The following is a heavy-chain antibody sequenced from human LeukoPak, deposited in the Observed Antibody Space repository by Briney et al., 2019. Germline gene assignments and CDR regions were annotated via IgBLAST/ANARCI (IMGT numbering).Heavy chain of an antibody. CDR2: INHSGST. V-gene: IGHV4-34*01. CDR3: AIYYDYYDSSGYWVLIDY. CDR1: GGSFSGYY. J-gene: IGHJ4*02. Sequence: PSETLSLTCAVYGGSFSGYYWSWIRQPPGKGLEWIWEINHSGSTNYNPSLKSRATISVDTSKNQFSLKLSSVTAADTAVYYSAIYYDYYDSSGYWVLIDYWGQGTLVTVSS. D-gene: IGHD3-22*01.